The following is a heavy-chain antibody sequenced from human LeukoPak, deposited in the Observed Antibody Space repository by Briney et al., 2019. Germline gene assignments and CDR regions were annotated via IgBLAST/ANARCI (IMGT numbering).Heavy chain of an antibody. CDR2: ISSGSDTI. V-gene: IGHV3-48*04. CDR1: GFNFNIYS. Sequence: QAGGSLRLSCAVSGFNFNIYSMHWVRQAPGKGLEWLSYISSGSDTIYYADSVKGRFTGSRDNAKNSLYLQMYSLRAEDTAVYYCARDAYSNYVRPDYFENRGQGTLVTVSS. D-gene: IGHD4-11*01. CDR3: ARDAYSNYVRPDYFEN. J-gene: IGHJ4*02.